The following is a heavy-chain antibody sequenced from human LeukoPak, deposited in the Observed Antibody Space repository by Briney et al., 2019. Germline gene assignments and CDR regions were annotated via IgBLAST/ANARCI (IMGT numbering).Heavy chain of an antibody. CDR3: ARDNFLYCSSSTCLFDY. V-gene: IGHV1-2*02. CDR1: GYTFTDYY. J-gene: IGHJ4*02. D-gene: IGHD2-2*01. CDR2: IHPKDGDA. Sequence: ASVKVSCKASGYTFTDYYMHWVRQAPGQGFEWMGWIHPKDGDANYAQKFQGRVTMTRDTSISTAHMEVISLRSDDTAVYFCARDNFLYCSSSTCLFDYWGEGTLVIVSS.